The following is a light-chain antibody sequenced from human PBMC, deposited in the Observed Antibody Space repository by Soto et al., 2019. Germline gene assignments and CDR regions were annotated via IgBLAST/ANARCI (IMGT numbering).Light chain of an antibody. CDR3: QQRSNWPPIFT. CDR2: DAS. Sequence: PGERATLSCRASQSVSSYLDWYQQKPGQAPRLLIYDASNRATGIPARFSGSGSGTDFTLTISSLEPEDFAVYYCQQRSNWPPIFTFGPGTKVDIK. V-gene: IGKV3-11*01. CDR1: QSVSSY. J-gene: IGKJ3*01.